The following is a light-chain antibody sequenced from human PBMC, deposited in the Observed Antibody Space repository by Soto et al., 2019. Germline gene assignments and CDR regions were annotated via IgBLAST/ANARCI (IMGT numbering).Light chain of an antibody. CDR1: QSLLYSNGYNY. J-gene: IGKJ1*01. Sequence: DIVMTQSPLSLPVTPGEPASISCRSSQSLLYSNGYNYLDWYLQKPGQSPQLLIYLGSNRASGVTDRFSGSGSGTDFTLKISRVEAEDVGVYYCMQALQTPRTFGQGTKVEIK. CDR2: LGS. V-gene: IGKV2-28*01. CDR3: MQALQTPRT.